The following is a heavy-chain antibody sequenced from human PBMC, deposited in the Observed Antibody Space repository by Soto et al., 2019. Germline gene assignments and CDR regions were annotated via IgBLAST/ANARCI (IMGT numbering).Heavy chain of an antibody. D-gene: IGHD5-18*01. CDR1: DDSIGNFY. CDR2: IYYSGST. J-gene: IGHJ4*02. CDR3: ARGYSYGLDY. V-gene: IGHV4-59*01. Sequence: SETLSLTCTVSDDSIGNFYWSWIRQPPGKGLDWIGSIYYSGSTNYNPSLKSRVTISVGPYKNQISLTLSSVTTADTALYYCARGYSYGLDYWGQGALVTVSS.